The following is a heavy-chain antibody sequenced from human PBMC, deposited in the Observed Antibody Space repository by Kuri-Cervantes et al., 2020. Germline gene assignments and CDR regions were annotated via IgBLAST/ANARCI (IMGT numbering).Heavy chain of an antibody. CDR2: IKQEGSEK. J-gene: IGHJ4*02. CDR3: ARYLGYSGYGYFDY. Sequence: GGSLRLSCAASGFNFSTYGMHWVRRAPGKGLDWVANIKQEGSEKYYVDSVKGRFTISRDNAKNSLYRQMNSLRAEDTAVYYCARYLGYSGYGYFDYWGQGTLVTVSS. V-gene: IGHV3-7*01. D-gene: IGHD5-12*01. CDR1: GFNFSTYG.